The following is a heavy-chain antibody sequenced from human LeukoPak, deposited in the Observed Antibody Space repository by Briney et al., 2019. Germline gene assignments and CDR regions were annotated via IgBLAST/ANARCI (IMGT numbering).Heavy chain of an antibody. CDR1: GYTFTSYG. CDR2: ISAYNGNT. CDR3: ARDLGYCSGGSCNGGVY. Sequence: ASVKVSCKASGYTFTSYGINWVRQAPGQGLEGMGWISAYNGNTNNAQKFQGRVTMTTDTSTSTASMELRSLRSDDTAVYYCARDLGYCSGGSCNGGVYWGQGTLVTVSS. J-gene: IGHJ4*02. V-gene: IGHV1-18*01. D-gene: IGHD2-15*01.